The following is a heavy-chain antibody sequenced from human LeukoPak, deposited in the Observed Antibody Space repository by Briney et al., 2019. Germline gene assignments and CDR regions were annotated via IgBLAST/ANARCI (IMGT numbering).Heavy chain of an antibody. D-gene: IGHD4-17*01. V-gene: IGHV3-23*01. CDR3: AKDVYGDYGGLDY. J-gene: IGHJ4*02. Sequence: GGSLRLSCAASGFSFSTYAMSWVRQAPGKVLEWFSSIRGSDGSTYYADSVKDRFAISRDKYKNTLYLQKNRLRAEDTALYYCAKDVYGDYGGLDYWGQGTLVTV. CDR2: IRGSDGST. CDR1: GFSFSTYA.